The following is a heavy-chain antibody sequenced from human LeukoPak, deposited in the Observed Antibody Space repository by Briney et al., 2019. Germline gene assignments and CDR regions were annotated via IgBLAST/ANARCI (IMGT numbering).Heavy chain of an antibody. Sequence: PGGSLRLSCAASGFTFSSYAMHWVRQAPGKGLEYVSAISSNGGSTYYANSVKGRFTISRDNSKNTLYFHMGSLRAEDMAVYYCAIGLPYPDYWGQGTLVTVSS. V-gene: IGHV3-64*01. J-gene: IGHJ4*02. CDR1: GFTFSSYA. CDR3: AIGLPYPDY. CDR2: ISSNGGST.